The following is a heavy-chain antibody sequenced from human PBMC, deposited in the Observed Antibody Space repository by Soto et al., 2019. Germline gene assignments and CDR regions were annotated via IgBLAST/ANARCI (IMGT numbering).Heavy chain of an antibody. J-gene: IGHJ4*02. CDR3: ADSFGNFDY. CDR2: IYWDNDK. V-gene: IGHV2-5*02. D-gene: IGHD3-16*01. CDR1: GFSLTTSRVG. Sequence: QITLKESGPTLVKPTQTLTMTCTFSGFSLTTSRVGMGWIRQPPGKAMDWLALIYWDNDKSYIPSLKSKLTITDATSIYQVDLNMTNMDPVDTGTYDCADSFGNFDYSGQGTLVTVAS.